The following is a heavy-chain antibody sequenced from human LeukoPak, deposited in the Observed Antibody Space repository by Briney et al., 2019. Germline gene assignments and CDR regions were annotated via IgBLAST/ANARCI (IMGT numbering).Heavy chain of an antibody. Sequence: GESLRLSCAASGFTFSSYWMHWVRQAPGKGLVWVSRINSDGSSTSYADSVKGRFTISRDNAKNTLYLQMNSLRAEDTAVYYCARVPVGYCSGGSCYSDHRNNWFDPWGQGTLVTVSS. V-gene: IGHV3-74*01. D-gene: IGHD2-15*01. CDR2: INSDGSST. CDR1: GFTFSSYW. J-gene: IGHJ5*02. CDR3: ARVPVGYCSGGSCYSDHRNNWFDP.